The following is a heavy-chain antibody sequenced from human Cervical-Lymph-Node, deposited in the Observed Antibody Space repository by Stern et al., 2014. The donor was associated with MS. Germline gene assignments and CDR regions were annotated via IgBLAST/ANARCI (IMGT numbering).Heavy chain of an antibody. J-gene: IGHJ4*02. CDR3: ARDRLILWFGIEFDY. CDR1: GYTFTSYG. CDR2: ISAYNGNT. D-gene: IGHD3-10*01. V-gene: IGHV1-18*01. Sequence: VQLVESGAEVKKPGASVKVSCKASGYTFTSYGISWVRQAPGQGLEWMGWISAYNGNTNYAQKLQGRVTMTTDTSTSTAYMELRSLRSDDTAVYYRARDRLILWFGIEFDYWGQGTLVTVSS.